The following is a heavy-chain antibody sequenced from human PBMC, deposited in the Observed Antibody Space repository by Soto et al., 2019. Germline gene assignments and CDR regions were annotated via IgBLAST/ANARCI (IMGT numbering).Heavy chain of an antibody. J-gene: IGHJ6*02. V-gene: IGHV4-34*01. CDR1: GGSFSGYY. CDR2: INHSGST. CDR3: ARGKGRYSGSSRAYYYYGMDV. D-gene: IGHD1-26*01. Sequence: PSETLSLTCAVYGGSFSGYYWSWIRQPPGKGLEWIGEINHSGSTNYNPSLKSRVTISVDTSKNQFSLKLSSVTAADTAVYYCARGKGRYSGSSRAYYYYGMDVWGQGTTVTVSS.